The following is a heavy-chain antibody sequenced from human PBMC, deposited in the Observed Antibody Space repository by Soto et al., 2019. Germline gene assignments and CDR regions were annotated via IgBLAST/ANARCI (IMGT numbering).Heavy chain of an antibody. CDR2: ISSSSSYI. D-gene: IGHD5-18*01. Sequence: EVQLVESGGGLVKPGGSLRLSCAASGFTFSSYSMNWVRQAPGKGLEWVSSISSSSSYIYYADSVKGRFNISRDNAKYSLYLQMNSLRAEDTAVYDCARDLDSYDFFDYWGQGTLVTVSS. J-gene: IGHJ4*02. CDR1: GFTFSSYS. V-gene: IGHV3-21*01. CDR3: ARDLDSYDFFDY.